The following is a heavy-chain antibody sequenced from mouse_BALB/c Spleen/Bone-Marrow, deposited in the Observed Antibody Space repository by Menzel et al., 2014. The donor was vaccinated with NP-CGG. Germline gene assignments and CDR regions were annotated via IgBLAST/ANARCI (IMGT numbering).Heavy chain of an antibody. Sequence: QVQLQQSGAELVRPGTSVKVSCKASGYAFTNYLIEWVKQRPGQGLEWIGVINPGSGGTNYNEKFKGKATLTADKSSSIGYMQLSSLTSVDSAVCFCARSISAATAMDYWGQGTSVTVSS. CDR2: INPGSGGT. CDR3: ARSISAATAMDY. CDR1: GYAFTNYL. V-gene: IGHV1-54*01. D-gene: IGHD1-2*01. J-gene: IGHJ4*01.